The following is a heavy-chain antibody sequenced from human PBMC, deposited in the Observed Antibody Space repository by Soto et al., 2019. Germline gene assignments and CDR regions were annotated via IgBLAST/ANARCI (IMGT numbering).Heavy chain of an antibody. CDR3: ARRRLVAYFDY. CDR2: INHSGST. Sequence: PSETLSLTCAVYGGSFSGYYWSWIRQPPGKGLEWIGEINHSGSTNYNPSLKSRVTISVDTSKNQFSLKLSSVTAADTAVYYCARRRLVAYFDYWGQGTLVTVSS. J-gene: IGHJ4*02. D-gene: IGHD2-21*01. V-gene: IGHV4-34*01. CDR1: GGSFSGYY.